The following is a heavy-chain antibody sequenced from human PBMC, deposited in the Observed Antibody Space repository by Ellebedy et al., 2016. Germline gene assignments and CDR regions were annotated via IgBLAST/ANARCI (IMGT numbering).Heavy chain of an antibody. J-gene: IGHJ4*02. CDR3: AKGDYDIMFRYFDY. D-gene: IGHD3-9*01. V-gene: IGHV3-23*01. CDR2: ISGCGGST. Sequence: GGSLRLSXAASGFTFSSYAMNWVRQAPGKGLEWVSAISGCGGSTYYADSVNARFTISRDNSKNTLYLHMNSLSAEDTAVYYCAKGDYDIMFRYFDYWGQGTLVTVSS. CDR1: GFTFSSYA.